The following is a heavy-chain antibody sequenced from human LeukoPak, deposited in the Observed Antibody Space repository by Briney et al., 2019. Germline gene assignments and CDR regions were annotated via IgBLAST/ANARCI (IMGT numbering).Heavy chain of an antibody. CDR1: GYTFTSYD. CDR2: MNPNSGNT. CDR3: ASAGDCSSTSCSNYYYYYGMDV. J-gene: IGHJ6*02. Sequence: ASVKVSCKASGYTFTSYDINWVRQATGQGLEWMGWMNPNSGNTGYAQKFQGRVTITADKSTSTAYMELSSLRSEDTAVYYCASAGDCSSTSCSNYYYYYGMDVWGQGTTVTVSS. D-gene: IGHD2-2*01. V-gene: IGHV1-8*01.